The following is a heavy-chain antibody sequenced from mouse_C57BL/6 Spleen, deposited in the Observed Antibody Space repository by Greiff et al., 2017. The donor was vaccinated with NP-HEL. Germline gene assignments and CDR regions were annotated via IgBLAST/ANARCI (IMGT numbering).Heavy chain of an antibody. J-gene: IGHJ2*01. D-gene: IGHD2-1*01. Sequence: VQLVESGAELVRPGASVTLSCKASGYTFTDYEMHWVKQTPVHGLEWIGAIDPETGGTAYNQKFKGKAILTADKSSSTAYMELRSLTSEDSAVYYCTLYGNYEDYWGQGTTLTVSS. CDR2: IDPETGGT. V-gene: IGHV1-15*01. CDR1: GYTFTDYE. CDR3: TLYGNYEDY.